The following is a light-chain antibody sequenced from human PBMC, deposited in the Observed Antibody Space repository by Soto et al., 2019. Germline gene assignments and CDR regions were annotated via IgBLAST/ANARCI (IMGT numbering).Light chain of an antibody. Sequence: EVVMTQSPATLSVSPGERATLSCRASQSVSSNLAWYQQKPGQAPRLLISDASAGATGIPARFSGSGSGTEFTLTISSLQSEDFAVYYCQQYNNWPPWTFGQGTKVDIK. CDR3: QQYNNWPPWT. J-gene: IGKJ1*01. V-gene: IGKV3D-15*01. CDR2: DAS. CDR1: QSVSSN.